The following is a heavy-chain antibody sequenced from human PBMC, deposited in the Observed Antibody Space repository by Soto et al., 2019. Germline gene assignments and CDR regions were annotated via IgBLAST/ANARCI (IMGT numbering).Heavy chain of an antibody. CDR2: INPNSGGT. J-gene: IGHJ3*02. V-gene: IGHV1-2*04. D-gene: IGHD6-19*01. CDR1: GYTFTGYY. CDR3: ARDYRPGTPHPTQQIEWLVPPDATTPDAFDI. Sequence: ASVKVSCKASGYTFTGYYMHWVRQAPGQGLEWMGWINPNSGGTNYAQKFQGWVTMTRDTSISTAYMELSRLRSDDTAVYYCARDYRPGTPHPTQQIEWLVPPDATTPDAFDIWGQGTMVTVSS.